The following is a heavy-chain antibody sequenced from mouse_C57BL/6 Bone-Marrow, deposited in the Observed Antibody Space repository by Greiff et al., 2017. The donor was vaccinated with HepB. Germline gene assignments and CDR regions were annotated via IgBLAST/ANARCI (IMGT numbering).Heavy chain of an antibody. CDR3: ARSPIYYGNYDYAMDY. CDR2: ISNLAYSI. J-gene: IGHJ4*01. V-gene: IGHV5-15*01. CDR1: GFTFSDYG. D-gene: IGHD2-1*01. Sequence: VQLKESGGGLVQPGGSLKLSCAASGFTFSDYGMAWVRQAPRKGPEWVAFISNLAYSIYYADTVTGRFTISRENAKNTLYLEMSSLRSEDTAMYYCARSPIYYGNYDYAMDYWGQGTSVTVSS.